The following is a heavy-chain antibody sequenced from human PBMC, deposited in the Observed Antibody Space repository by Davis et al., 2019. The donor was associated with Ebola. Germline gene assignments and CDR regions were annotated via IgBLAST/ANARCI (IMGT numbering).Heavy chain of an antibody. V-gene: IGHV3-7*01. D-gene: IGHD2/OR15-2a*01. J-gene: IGHJ3*02. CDR3: VKDSSNIWFDI. CDR1: GFTFSSYW. Sequence: GESLKISCAASGFTFSSYWMSWVRQAPGKGLEWVANIKQDGSEKYYVDSVKGRFTISRDNAKNSLYLQMNSLRAEDTAVYYCVKDSSNIWFDIWGQGTLVTVSS. CDR2: IKQDGSEK.